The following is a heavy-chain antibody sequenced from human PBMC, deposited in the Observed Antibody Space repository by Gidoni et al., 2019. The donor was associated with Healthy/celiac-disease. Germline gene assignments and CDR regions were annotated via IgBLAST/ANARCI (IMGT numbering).Heavy chain of an antibody. CDR2: ISGSGGST. CDR1: GFTFSSYA. V-gene: IGHV3-23*01. J-gene: IGHJ4*02. D-gene: IGHD3-10*01. Sequence: EVQLLESGGGLVQPGGSLRLSCAASGFTFSSYAMSWVRQAPGKGLEWVSAISGSGGSTYYADSVKGRFTISRDNSKNTLYLQMNSLRAEDTAVYYCAKDLRHIAPTYYYGSGSYGGFDYWGQGTLVTVSS. CDR3: AKDLRHIAPTYYYGSGSYGGFDY.